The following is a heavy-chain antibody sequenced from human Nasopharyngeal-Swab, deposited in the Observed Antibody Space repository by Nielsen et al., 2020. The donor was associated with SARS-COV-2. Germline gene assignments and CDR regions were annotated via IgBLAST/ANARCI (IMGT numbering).Heavy chain of an antibody. V-gene: IGHV3-7*03. CDR1: GFTFSSYW. CDR3: ARSHRDYYDSSGSDDY. J-gene: IGHJ4*02. Sequence: GESLKISCAASGFTFSSYWMSWVRQAPRKGLEWVANIKQDGSEKYYVDSVKGRFTISSDNAKNSLYLQMNSLRAEDTAVYYCARSHRDYYDSSGSDDYWGQGTLVTVPS. D-gene: IGHD3-22*01. CDR2: IKQDGSEK.